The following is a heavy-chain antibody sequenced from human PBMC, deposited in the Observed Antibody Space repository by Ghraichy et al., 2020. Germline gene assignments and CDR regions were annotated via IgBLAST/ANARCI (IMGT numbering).Heavy chain of an antibody. CDR2: INYSGSA. V-gene: IGHV4-34*01. J-gene: IGHJ4*02. Sequence: SETLSLTCTANDESFSGYYWSWIRQTPGRGLEWIGDINYSGSASYNPSLETRATIFVGTSKKEFSLKMTSVTAADTAIYYCASGWMVRGAPYLDYWGQGTLVTVSS. CDR1: DESFSGYY. D-gene: IGHD3-10*01. CDR3: ASGWMVRGAPYLDY.